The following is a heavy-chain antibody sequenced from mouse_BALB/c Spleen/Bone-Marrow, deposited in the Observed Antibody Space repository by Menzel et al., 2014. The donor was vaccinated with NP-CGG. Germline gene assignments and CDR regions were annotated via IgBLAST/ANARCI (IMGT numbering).Heavy chain of an antibody. CDR3: ARHGTGSWFAY. V-gene: IGHV5-12-1*01. CDR2: ISSGGGST. CDR1: GFAFSNYD. D-gene: IGHD4-1*01. J-gene: IGHJ3*01. Sequence: EVQRVESGGGLVKPGGSLKLSCAASGFAFSNYDMSWVRQTPEKRLEWVAYISSGGGSTYYPDTMKGRFTISRDNAKDTLYLQMSSLKSEDTAMYYCARHGTGSWFAYWGQGTLLTVSA.